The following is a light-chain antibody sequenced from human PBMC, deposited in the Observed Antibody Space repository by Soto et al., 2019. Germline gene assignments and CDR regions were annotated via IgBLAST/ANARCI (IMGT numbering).Light chain of an antibody. J-gene: IGLJ2*01. CDR2: DVT. CDR1: SSDVGAYNY. Sequence: QSALTQPASVSGSPGQSITISCTGTSSDVGAYNYVSWYQQHPGKAPKVMIYDVTNRPSGVSNRFSGSKSGNTASLTISGLHAEDEADYYCSSYTISGTRVFGGGTKLTVL. V-gene: IGLV2-14*01. CDR3: SSYTISGTRV.